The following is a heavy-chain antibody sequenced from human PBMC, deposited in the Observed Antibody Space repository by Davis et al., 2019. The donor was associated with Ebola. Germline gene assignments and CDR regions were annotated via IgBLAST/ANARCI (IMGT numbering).Heavy chain of an antibody. V-gene: IGHV3-21*01. D-gene: IGHD1-26*01. CDR1: GFSFSSYH. CDR3: SRGATDFDF. J-gene: IGHJ4*02. CDR2: ISTTSSSI. Sequence: PAGSLRPSCPASGFSFSSYHMNSVRRAPWTGLEWVPSISTTSSSIYYADSVKGRFTVSRDNAKNSLYLQLTSLRAEDTAVYFCSRGATDFDFWGQGTLVTVSS.